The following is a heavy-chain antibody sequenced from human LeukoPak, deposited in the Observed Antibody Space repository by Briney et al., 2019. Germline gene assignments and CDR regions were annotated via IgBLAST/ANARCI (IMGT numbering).Heavy chain of an antibody. Sequence: PGRSLRLSCAASGFTFSSYGMHWVRQAPGKGLEWVAVIWYDGSNKYYADSVKGRFTISRDNSKNTLYLQMNSLRAEDTAVYYCARGTRYYYMDVWGKGTTVTVSS. V-gene: IGHV3-33*01. CDR1: GFTFSSYG. J-gene: IGHJ6*03. CDR2: IWYDGSNK. D-gene: IGHD1-1*01. CDR3: ARGTRYYYMDV.